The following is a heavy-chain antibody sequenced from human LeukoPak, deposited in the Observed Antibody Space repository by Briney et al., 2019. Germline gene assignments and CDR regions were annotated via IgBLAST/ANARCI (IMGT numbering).Heavy chain of an antibody. Sequence: PSETLSLICAVYGGSFSGYYWSWIRQPPGKGLEWIGEINHSGSTNYNPSLKSRVIISVDTSKNQFSLKLSSVTAADTAVYYCASSRIRSIKNWFDPWGQGTLVTVSS. V-gene: IGHV4-34*01. CDR3: ASSRIRSIKNWFDP. CDR2: INHSGST. CDR1: GGSFSGYY. D-gene: IGHD2-15*01. J-gene: IGHJ5*02.